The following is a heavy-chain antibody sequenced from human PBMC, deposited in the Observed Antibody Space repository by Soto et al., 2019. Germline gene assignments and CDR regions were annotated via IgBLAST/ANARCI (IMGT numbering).Heavy chain of an antibody. D-gene: IGHD6-13*01. CDR1: GFTFSSYA. CDR3: AKDLYSSSWYNHYYGMDV. J-gene: IGHJ6*02. V-gene: IGHV3-23*01. CDR2: ISSSGGST. Sequence: GGSLKLSCAASGFTFSSYAMSWVRQAPGKGLEWVSAISSSGGSTYYADSVKGRFTISRDNSKNTLYLQMNSLRAEDTAVYYCAKDLYSSSWYNHYYGMDVWGQGTTVTVAS.